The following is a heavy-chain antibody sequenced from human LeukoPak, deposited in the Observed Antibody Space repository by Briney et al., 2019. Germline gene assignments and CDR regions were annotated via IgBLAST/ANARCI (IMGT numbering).Heavy chain of an antibody. D-gene: IGHD1-1*01. CDR3: ARDPVQLERAGYFDY. CDR2: IKHDGSER. CDR1: GFTFTSYW. V-gene: IGHV3-7*05. Sequence: PGGSLRLSCAASGFTFTSYWMSWVRQAPGKGLEWVANIKHDGSERYYVDSVKGRFTISRDDANNALYLQLNSLRAEDTAVYYCARDPVQLERAGYFDYWGQGTLVTVSS. J-gene: IGHJ4*02.